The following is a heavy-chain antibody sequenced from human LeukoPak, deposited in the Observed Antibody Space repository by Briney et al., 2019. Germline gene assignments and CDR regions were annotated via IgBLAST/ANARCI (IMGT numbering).Heavy chain of an antibody. CDR2: ISGSGGST. D-gene: IGHD2-8*01. CDR1: GFTFSSYA. J-gene: IGHJ1*01. V-gene: IGHV3-23*01. Sequence: GGSQRLSCAASGFTFSSYAMSWVRQAPVKGVEWVSAISGSGGSTYYADSVKGRFTISRDNSKDTLYLQMNSLRAEDTAVYYCAKDRTNGVFSEYFQHWGQGTLVTVSS. CDR3: AKDRTNGVFSEYFQH.